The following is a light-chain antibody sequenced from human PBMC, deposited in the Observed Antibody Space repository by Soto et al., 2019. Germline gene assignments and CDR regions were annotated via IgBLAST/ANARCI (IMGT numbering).Light chain of an antibody. CDR2: KAS. CDR3: QQYSTYSPRT. V-gene: IGKV1-5*03. Sequence: DIQMTQSPSTLSASVGDRVTITCRASQSISIWLAWYQQKPGKAPTILIYKASSLESGVPSRFSVSGSGTEFTLTISSLQPDDFATYYCQQYSTYSPRTFGQGTKVDIK. CDR1: QSISIW. J-gene: IGKJ1*01.